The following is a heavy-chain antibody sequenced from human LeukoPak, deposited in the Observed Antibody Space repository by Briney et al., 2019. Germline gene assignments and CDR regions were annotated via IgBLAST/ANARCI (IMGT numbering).Heavy chain of an antibody. CDR1: GFTFSNYA. Sequence: GGSLRLSCAASGFTFSNYAVHWVRQAPDKGLEWVALISYDGSNKYYTDSVKGRFTISRDNSKNTLYLQMNSLRAEDTAVYYCARDPSHYDFWSGYYHDAFDIWGQGTMVTVSS. CDR3: ARDPSHYDFWSGYYHDAFDI. J-gene: IGHJ3*02. CDR2: ISYDGSNK. D-gene: IGHD3-3*01. V-gene: IGHV3-30-3*01.